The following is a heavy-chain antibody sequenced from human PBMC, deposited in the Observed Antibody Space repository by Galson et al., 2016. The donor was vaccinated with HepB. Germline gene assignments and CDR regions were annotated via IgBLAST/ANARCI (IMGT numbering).Heavy chain of an antibody. CDR3: ARDSCTHAFDL. V-gene: IGHV3-72*01. D-gene: IGHD2-8*01. CDR2: IKHKDYGYTT. CDR1: GFTFRDHY. Sequence: SLRLSCAASGFTFRDHYMHWFRQAPGKGLEWLGRIKHKDYGYTTHYAASVKDRLTSSIHDSENTLYLQLSSLKTEDTSVYHCARDSCTHAFDLWGQGTLVSVSS. J-gene: IGHJ3*01.